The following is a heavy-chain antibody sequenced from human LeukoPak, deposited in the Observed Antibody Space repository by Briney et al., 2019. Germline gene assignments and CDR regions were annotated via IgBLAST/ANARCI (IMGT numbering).Heavy chain of an antibody. Sequence: SETLSLTCAVYGGSFSGYYWSWIRQPPGKGLEWIGEINHSGSTNYNPSLKSRVTISVDTSKNQFSLKLSSVTAADTAVYYCMGIAVAGTDYYYMDVWGKGTTVTISS. CDR3: MGIAVAGTDYYYMDV. J-gene: IGHJ6*03. CDR1: GGSFSGYY. D-gene: IGHD6-19*01. CDR2: INHSGST. V-gene: IGHV4-34*01.